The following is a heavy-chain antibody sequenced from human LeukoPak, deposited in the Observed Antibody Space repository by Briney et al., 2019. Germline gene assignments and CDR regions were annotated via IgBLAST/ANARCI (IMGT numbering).Heavy chain of an antibody. V-gene: IGHV3-7*01. J-gene: IGHJ4*02. CDR3: ARDVDYANLRHDY. CDR2: INLRGSEK. CDR1: GFTFSNYW. Sequence: GGSLRLSCAPSGFTFSNYWMSWVRQAPGKGLEWVANINLRGSEKYYVDSVKGRFTISRDNANNSVYLQMNSLRSEDTAVYYCARDVDYANLRHDYWGQGTLVTVSS. D-gene: IGHD4/OR15-4a*01.